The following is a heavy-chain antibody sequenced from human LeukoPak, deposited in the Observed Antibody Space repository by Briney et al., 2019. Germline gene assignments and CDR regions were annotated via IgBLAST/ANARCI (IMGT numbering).Heavy chain of an antibody. CDR3: ARSINYSDYQVYFDF. CDR1: GDSIRNNY. V-gene: IGHV4-59*01. CDR2: IFYSGST. D-gene: IGHD5-12*01. Sequence: PSETLSLTCTVSGDSIRNNYRSWIRQSPGKGLEWIGYIFYSGSTKYNPSLKSRVTISVDPSKNQVSLKMNSVTAADTAVFYCARSINYSDYQVYFDFWGQGTLVTVSS. J-gene: IGHJ4*02.